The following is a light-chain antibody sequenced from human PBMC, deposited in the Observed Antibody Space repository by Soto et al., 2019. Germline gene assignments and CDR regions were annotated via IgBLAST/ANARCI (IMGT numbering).Light chain of an antibody. V-gene: IGLV2-14*01. CDR2: EVS. CDR1: SSDVGGYKF. CDR3: SSYTRNSTLL. Sequence: QSVLTQPASVSGSPGQSITISCTGTSSDVGGYKFVSWFQQYPGKAPKLVIYEVSHRPSGVSNRFSGSKSGNTASLTISGLQAEDEDDYYCSSYTRNSTLLFGGGTKLTVL. J-gene: IGLJ3*02.